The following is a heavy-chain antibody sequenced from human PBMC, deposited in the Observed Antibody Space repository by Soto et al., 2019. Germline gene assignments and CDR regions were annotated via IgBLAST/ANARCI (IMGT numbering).Heavy chain of an antibody. D-gene: IGHD3-9*01. J-gene: IGHJ6*02. CDR1: GFTFSDYY. Sequence: PGGSLRLSCAASGFTFSDYYMSWIRQAPGKGLEWVSYISSSSSYTNYADSVKGRFTISRDNAKNSLYLQMNSLRAEDTAVYYCARDRVRYFDWLPVRYYYGMDVWGQGTTVTVSS. CDR3: ARDRVRYFDWLPVRYYYGMDV. V-gene: IGHV3-11*06. CDR2: ISSSSSYT.